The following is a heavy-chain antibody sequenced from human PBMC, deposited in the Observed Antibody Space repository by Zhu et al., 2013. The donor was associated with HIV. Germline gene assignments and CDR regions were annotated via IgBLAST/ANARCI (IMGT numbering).Heavy chain of an antibody. CDR2: IIPLFGTP. CDR3: ANSPNHNIALVPSAPDPRPHYGMDV. J-gene: IGHJ6*02. V-gene: IGHV1-69*01. Sequence: QVQLVQSGAEVKKPGSSVTVSCKASGVIFSSHAFSWVRQAPGQGLEWMGGIIPLFGTPDYAQKFQGRVTITADESSSTAYMALSSLRSEDTAMYYCANSPNHNIALVPSAPDPRPHYGMDVWGQGTPVTVSS. CDR1: GVIFSSHA. D-gene: IGHD2-2*01.